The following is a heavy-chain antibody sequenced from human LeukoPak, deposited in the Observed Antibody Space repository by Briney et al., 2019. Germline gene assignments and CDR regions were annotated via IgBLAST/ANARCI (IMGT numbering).Heavy chain of an antibody. Sequence: GGSLRLSCAASGFTFDDYVMHWVRQAPGKGLEWVSGISWNSGSIGYADSVKGRFTISRDNAKNSLYLQMNSLRAEDTALYYCAKDGVDYYGSGSYYTYWGQGTLVTVSS. CDR3: AKDGVDYYGSGSYYTY. J-gene: IGHJ4*02. D-gene: IGHD3-10*01. CDR2: ISWNSGSI. CDR1: GFTFDDYV. V-gene: IGHV3-9*01.